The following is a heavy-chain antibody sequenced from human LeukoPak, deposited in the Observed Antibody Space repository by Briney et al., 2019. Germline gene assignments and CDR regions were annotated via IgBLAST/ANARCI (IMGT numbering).Heavy chain of an antibody. D-gene: IGHD3-10*01. V-gene: IGHV3-48*04. Sequence: GGSLRLSCAASGCTFSSYSMNWVRQAPGKGLEWISYISSSNSTIYYADSVKGRFTISRDNAKNSLYLQMNSLRAEDTAVYYCARASGSGRLPEDYWGQGTLVTVSS. CDR3: ARASGSGRLPEDY. J-gene: IGHJ4*02. CDR1: GCTFSSYS. CDR2: ISSSNSTI.